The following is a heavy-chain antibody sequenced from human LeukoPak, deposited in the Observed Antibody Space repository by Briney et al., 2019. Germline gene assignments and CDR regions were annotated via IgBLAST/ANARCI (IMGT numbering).Heavy chain of an antibody. CDR3: ARSSPLHCSSTSCST. Sequence: GGSLRLSCAASGFTFSDYYMSWIRQAPGKGLEWVSYISSSSSYIYYADSVKGRFTISRDNAKNSLYLQMSSLRAEDTAVYYCARSSPLHCSSTSCSTWGQGTLVTVSS. CDR1: GFTFSDYY. D-gene: IGHD2-2*01. V-gene: IGHV3-11*06. J-gene: IGHJ5*02. CDR2: ISSSSSYI.